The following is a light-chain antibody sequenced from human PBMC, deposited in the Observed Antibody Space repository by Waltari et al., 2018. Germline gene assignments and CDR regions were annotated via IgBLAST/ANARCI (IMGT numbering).Light chain of an antibody. CDR3: QQRNDWPIT. J-gene: IGKJ5*01. CDR1: QSIRVE. Sequence: EIVLTQSPATLSLSPGERATLSCRASQSIRVEVAWYQQRPGQPPRLLISDVSNRVTGIPGRFTGSGSGTDFTLTISSLEPEDSGVYYCQQRNDWPITFGQGTRLEIK. V-gene: IGKV3-11*01. CDR2: DVS.